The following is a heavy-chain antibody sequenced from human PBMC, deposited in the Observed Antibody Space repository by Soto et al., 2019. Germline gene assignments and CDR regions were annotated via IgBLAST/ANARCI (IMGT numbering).Heavy chain of an antibody. CDR3: ARVGTPGYYYYGMDV. V-gene: IGHV1-3*01. D-gene: IGHD1-7*01. CDR1: GYTFTSYA. CDR2: INAGNGNT. Sequence: GASVKVSCKASGYTFTSYAMHWVRQAPGQRLEWMGWINAGNGNTKYSQKFQGRVTITRDTSASTAYMELSSLRSEDTAVYYCARVGTPGYYYYGMDVWGQGTTVTVSS. J-gene: IGHJ6*02.